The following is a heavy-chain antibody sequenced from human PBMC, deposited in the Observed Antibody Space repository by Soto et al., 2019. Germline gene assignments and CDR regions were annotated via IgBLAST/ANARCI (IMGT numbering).Heavy chain of an antibody. V-gene: IGHV4-34*01. D-gene: IGHD3-3*01. J-gene: IGHJ5*02. CDR3: ARVGGYYDFWSGYYNWWFDP. CDR1: GGSFSGYY. Sequence: SETLSLTCAVYGGSFSGYYCSWIRQPPGKGLEWIGEINHSGSTNYNPSLKSRVTISVDTSKNQFSLKLSSVTAADTAVYYCARVGGYYDFWSGYYNWWFDPWGQGTLVTVSS. CDR2: INHSGST.